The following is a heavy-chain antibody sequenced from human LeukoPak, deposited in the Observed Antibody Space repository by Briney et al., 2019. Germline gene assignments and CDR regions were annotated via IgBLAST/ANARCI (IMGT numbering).Heavy chain of an antibody. CDR3: ARSSDTRFGELVL. V-gene: IGHV3-64*02. J-gene: IGHJ1*01. Sequence: GGSLRLSCAASGLSFSTSAMHWVRQAPGKGLEYVAAIGSDGGSTYHADSVKGRFTISRDNSKNTLYLQMGSLRTEDMAMYYCARSSDTRFGELVLWGQGTLVTVSS. D-gene: IGHD3-16*01. CDR2: IGSDGGST. CDR1: GLSFSTSA.